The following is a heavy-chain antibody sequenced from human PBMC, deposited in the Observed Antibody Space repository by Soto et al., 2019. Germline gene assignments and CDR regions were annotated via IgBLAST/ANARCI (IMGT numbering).Heavy chain of an antibody. D-gene: IGHD2-15*01. Sequence: GGSLRLSCAASGFTFSSYSMDWVRQAPGKGLEWVSSISSSSSYIYYADSVKGRFTISRDNAKNSLYLQMNSLRAEDTAVYYCARYLFCIGGSRYSTFFCGPGPFVPVSS. CDR1: GFTFSSYS. CDR3: ARYLFCIGGSRYSTFF. J-gene: IGHJ1*01. CDR2: ISSSSSYI. V-gene: IGHV3-21*01.